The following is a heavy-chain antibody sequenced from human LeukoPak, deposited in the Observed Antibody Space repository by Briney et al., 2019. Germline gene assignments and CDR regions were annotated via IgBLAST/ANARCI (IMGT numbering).Heavy chain of an antibody. CDR2: IYYSGST. CDR1: GGSISSSSYY. J-gene: IGHJ4*02. V-gene: IGHV4-39*07. CDR3: ARVRAYSSSSWYYFDY. Sequence: SETLSLTCTVSGGSISSSSYYWGWIRQPPGKGLEWIGSIYYSGSTYYNPSLKSRITISADTSKNQFSLKLSSVTAADTAVYYCARVRAYSSSSWYYFDYWGQGTLVTVSS. D-gene: IGHD6-6*01.